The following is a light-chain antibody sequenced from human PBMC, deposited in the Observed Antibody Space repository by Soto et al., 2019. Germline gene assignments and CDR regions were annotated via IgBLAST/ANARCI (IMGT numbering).Light chain of an antibody. CDR3: QHYNNWPPLT. Sequence: EIVLTQSPATLPVSPGGRATLSCRSSQSVSSTLAWYQQKPGQAPRLLIYGASSRATGIPDRFSASGSGTDFTLTISSLQSADFAVYYCQHYNNWPPLTFGGGTKVDIK. CDR1: QSVSST. J-gene: IGKJ4*01. V-gene: IGKV3D-15*01. CDR2: GAS.